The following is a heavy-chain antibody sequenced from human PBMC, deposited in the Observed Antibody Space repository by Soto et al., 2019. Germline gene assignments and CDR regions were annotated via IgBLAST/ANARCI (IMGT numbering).Heavy chain of an antibody. CDR2: IYWNDDK. D-gene: IGHD2-15*01. V-gene: IGHV2-5*01. J-gene: IGHJ4*02. CDR3: AHRPVGVVVVANRWGAYFDY. CDR1: GFSLSTSGVG. Sequence: QITLKESGPTLVKPTQTLTLTCTFSGFSLSTSGVGVGWIRQPPGKALEWLALIYWNDDKRYSPSLKSRLTITKDTSKNQVVLTMTNMDPVDTATYYCAHRPVGVVVVANRWGAYFDYWGQGTLVTVSS.